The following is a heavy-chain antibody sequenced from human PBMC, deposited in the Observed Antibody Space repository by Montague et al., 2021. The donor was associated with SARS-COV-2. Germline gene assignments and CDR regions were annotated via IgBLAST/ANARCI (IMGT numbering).Heavy chain of an antibody. V-gene: IGHV3-30*04. CDR2: ISYDGSNK. D-gene: IGHD4-23*01. CDR3: ASEYYSGPLDAFDI. CDR1: GFTFSSYA. J-gene: IGHJ3*02. Sequence: SLRLSCAASGFTFSSYAMHWVRQAPGKGLEWVAVISYDGSNKYYADSVKGRFTISRDNSKNTLYLQMNSLRAEDTAVYYCASEYYSGPLDAFDIWGQGTMVTVSS.